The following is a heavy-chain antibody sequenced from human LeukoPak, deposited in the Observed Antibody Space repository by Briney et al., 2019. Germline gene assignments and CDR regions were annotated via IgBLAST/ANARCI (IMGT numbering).Heavy chain of an antibody. V-gene: IGHV4-59*12. Sequence: SETLSLTCTVSGGSISSYYWSWIRQPPGKGLEWIGYIYYSGSTNYNPSLKSRVTISVDTSKNQFSLKLSSVTAADTAVYYCARVDYCSGGSCYRSPYYYYMDVWGKGTTVTVSS. J-gene: IGHJ6*03. CDR1: GGSISSYY. D-gene: IGHD2-15*01. CDR3: ARVDYCSGGSCYRSPYYYYMDV. CDR2: IYYSGST.